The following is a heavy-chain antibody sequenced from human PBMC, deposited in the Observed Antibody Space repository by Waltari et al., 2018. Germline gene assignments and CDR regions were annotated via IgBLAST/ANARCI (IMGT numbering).Heavy chain of an antibody. Sequence: QVQLVQSGAEVKKPGASVKVSCKASGYTFTSYDINWVRQATGQGLGWMGWMNPNSGNTSYAQKFQGRVTITRNTSISTAYMELSSLRSEDTAVYYCARDSHLSRDGYIAFDYWGQGTLVTVSS. D-gene: IGHD5-12*01. CDR1: GYTFTSYD. V-gene: IGHV1-8*03. J-gene: IGHJ4*02. CDR2: MNPNSGNT. CDR3: ARDSHLSRDGYIAFDY.